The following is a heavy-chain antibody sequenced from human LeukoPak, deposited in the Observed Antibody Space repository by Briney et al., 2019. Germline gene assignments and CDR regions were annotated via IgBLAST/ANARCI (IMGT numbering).Heavy chain of an antibody. CDR2: IYSGGST. J-gene: IGHJ3*02. V-gene: IGHV3-53*05. CDR3: AKEARGRNWVHDAFDI. D-gene: IGHD7-27*01. CDR1: GFTVSSNY. Sequence: GGSLRLSCAASGFTVSSNYMSWVRQAPGKGLEWVSVIYSGGSTYYADSVKGRFTISRDNSKNTLYLQMNSLRAEDTAVYYCAKEARGRNWVHDAFDIWGQGTMVTVSS.